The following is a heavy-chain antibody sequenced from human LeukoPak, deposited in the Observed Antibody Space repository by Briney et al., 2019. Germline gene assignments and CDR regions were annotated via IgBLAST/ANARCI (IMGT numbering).Heavy chain of an antibody. Sequence: GGSLRLSCAASGFTFSSYSMNWVRQAPGKGLEWVSSISSSSSYIYYADSVKGRFTISRDNAKNSLYLQMNSLRAEDTAVYYCARGPEFALSVFDYWGLGTLVTVSS. D-gene: IGHD3-16*01. CDR3: ARGPEFALSVFDY. J-gene: IGHJ4*02. V-gene: IGHV3-21*01. CDR1: GFTFSSYS. CDR2: ISSSSSYI.